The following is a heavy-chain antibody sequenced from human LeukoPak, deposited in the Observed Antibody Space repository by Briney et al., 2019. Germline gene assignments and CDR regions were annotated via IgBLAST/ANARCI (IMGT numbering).Heavy chain of an antibody. CDR1: GFTFSSYS. CDR3: AREEWELGTPDFDY. Sequence: GGSLRLSRAASGFTFSSYSMNWVRQAPGKGLEWASSISSSSSYIYYADSVKGRFTISRDNAKNSLYLQMNSLRAEDTAVYYCAREEWELGTPDFDYWGQGTLVTVSS. D-gene: IGHD1-26*01. J-gene: IGHJ4*02. CDR2: ISSSSSYI. V-gene: IGHV3-21*01.